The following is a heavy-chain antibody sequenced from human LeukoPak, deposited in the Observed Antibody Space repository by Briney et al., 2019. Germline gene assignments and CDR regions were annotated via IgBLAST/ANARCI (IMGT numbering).Heavy chain of an antibody. Sequence: GASVKVSCKASGYTFTSYAIHWVRQAPGQRLEWMGWINAGNGNTKYSQKFQDRVIITRDTSASTAYKELSSLRSEDTAVYYCASGGVSDASSLFDYWGQGTLVTVSS. J-gene: IGHJ4*02. CDR3: ASGGVSDASSLFDY. CDR2: INAGNGNT. CDR1: GYTFTSYA. V-gene: IGHV1-3*01. D-gene: IGHD6-13*01.